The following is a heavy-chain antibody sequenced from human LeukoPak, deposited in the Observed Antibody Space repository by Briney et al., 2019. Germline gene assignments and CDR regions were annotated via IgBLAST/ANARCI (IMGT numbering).Heavy chain of an antibody. CDR2: IDANNGDT. Sequence: GASVKISCKASGSTFRGNYIHWLRQAPGQGLEWMGWIDANNGDTKSAQKFQGRVTMSRDTSISTAYMDLSSLSPDDAAVYYCARDPSSVTLYFFDYWGQGTLVTVSS. J-gene: IGHJ4*02. D-gene: IGHD4-11*01. V-gene: IGHV1-2*02. CDR1: GSTFRGNY. CDR3: ARDPSSVTLYFFDY.